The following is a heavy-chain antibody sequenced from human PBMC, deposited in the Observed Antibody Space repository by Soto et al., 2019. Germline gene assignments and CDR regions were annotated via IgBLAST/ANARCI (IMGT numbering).Heavy chain of an antibody. D-gene: IGHD3-22*01. J-gene: IGHJ4*02. Sequence: GGSLRLSCAASGFTFSSYAMSWVRQAPGKGLEWVSAISGSGGSTYYADSVKGRFTISRDNSKNTLYLQMNSLRAEDTAVYYCAKVGGSSGYYPENDYWGQGTLVTVSS. CDR3: AKVGGSSGYYPENDY. CDR1: GFTFSSYA. CDR2: ISGSGGST. V-gene: IGHV3-23*01.